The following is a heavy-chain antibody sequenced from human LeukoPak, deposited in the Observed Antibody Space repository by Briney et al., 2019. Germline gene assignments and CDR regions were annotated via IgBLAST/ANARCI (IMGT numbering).Heavy chain of an antibody. D-gene: IGHD2-21*02. CDR2: IWYDGSNK. CDR1: GFTFSSYA. Sequence: PGGSLRLSCAASGFTFSSYAMSWVRQAPGKGLEWVAVIWYDGSNKYYADSVKGRFTISRDNSKNTLYLQMNSLRAEDTAVYYCAKAPNPYCGGDCYLIDYWGQGTLVTVSS. V-gene: IGHV3-33*06. CDR3: AKAPNPYCGGDCYLIDY. J-gene: IGHJ4*02.